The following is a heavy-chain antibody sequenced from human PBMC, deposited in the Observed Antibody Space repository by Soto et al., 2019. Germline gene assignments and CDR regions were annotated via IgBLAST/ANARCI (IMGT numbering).Heavy chain of an antibody. J-gene: IGHJ4*02. D-gene: IGHD5-18*01. Sequence: GGSLRLSCAASGFTFTRHSMNWVRQATGKGLEWISYISDSSGTIYYADSVKGRFTISRDNSKNTLYLQMNSLRAEDTAVYYCARTTVDTAMAFDYWGQGTLVTVSS. V-gene: IGHV3-48*01. CDR3: ARTTVDTAMAFDY. CDR1: GFTFTRHS. CDR2: ISDSSGTI.